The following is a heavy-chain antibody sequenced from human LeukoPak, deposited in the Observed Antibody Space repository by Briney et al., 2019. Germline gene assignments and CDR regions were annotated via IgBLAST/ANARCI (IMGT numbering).Heavy chain of an antibody. V-gene: IGHV3-30*02. CDR2: IRYDGGDK. D-gene: IGHD2/OR15-2a*01. J-gene: IGHJ3*02. CDR1: GFTFSSYG. Sequence: GGSLRLSCAASGFTFSSYGMFWVRQAPGKGLDWVTFIRYDGGDKYYADSVKGRFTISRDNSKNTLYLQMNSLRAEDTALYYCAKDRFPMAYFFDAFDIWGQGTMVTVSS. CDR3: AKDRFPMAYFFDAFDI.